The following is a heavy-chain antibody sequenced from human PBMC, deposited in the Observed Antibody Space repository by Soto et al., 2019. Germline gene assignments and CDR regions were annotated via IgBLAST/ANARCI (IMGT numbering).Heavy chain of an antibody. CDR3: ARVGYCSSTPCWPIGYFEY. CDR1: GDSISSFY. J-gene: IGHJ4*02. D-gene: IGHD2-2*01. V-gene: IGHV4-59*01. Sequence: PSETLSLTCTVSGDSISSFYWTWIRQPPGKGLEWVGYIFSSGSTNYNPSLKSPVTISVDTSENQFSLKLTSVTAADTAVYYCARVGYCSSTPCWPIGYFEYWGQGTLVTVSS. CDR2: IFSSGST.